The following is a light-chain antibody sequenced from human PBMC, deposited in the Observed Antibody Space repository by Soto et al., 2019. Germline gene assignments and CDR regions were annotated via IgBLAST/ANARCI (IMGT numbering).Light chain of an antibody. J-gene: IGKJ2*01. CDR3: EQSFSTPRDFT. Sequence: DIQMTQSPSSLSASVGDRVTITCRSSQSISNYLNWYQQKPGKAPNLLIYAASNLQSGVPSRFSGGGSGTDFTLTISSLQPEDFATYYCEQSFSTPRDFTFGQGTKLEIK. CDR1: QSISNY. V-gene: IGKV1-39*01. CDR2: AAS.